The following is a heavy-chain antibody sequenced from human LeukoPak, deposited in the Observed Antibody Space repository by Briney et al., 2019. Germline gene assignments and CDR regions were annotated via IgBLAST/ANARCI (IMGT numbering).Heavy chain of an antibody. J-gene: IGHJ4*02. D-gene: IGHD2-15*01. V-gene: IGHV3-23*01. CDR3: AKDPGYCSGGSCYGSNFDY. CDR2: ISGSGGST. CDR1: GFTFSSYA. Sequence: GGSLRLSCAASGFTFSSYAMSWVRQAPGKGLEWVSAISGSGGSTYYADSVKGRFTISRDNSKNTLYLQMNSPRAEDTAVYYCAKDPGYCSGGSCYGSNFDYWGQGTLVTVSS.